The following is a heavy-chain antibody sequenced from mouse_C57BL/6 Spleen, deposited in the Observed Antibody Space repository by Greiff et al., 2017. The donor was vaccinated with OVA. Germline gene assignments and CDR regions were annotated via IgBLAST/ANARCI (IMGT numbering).Heavy chain of an antibody. CDR3: TRGGYYDSSFDY. CDR2: ISSGGDYT. CDR1: GFTFSSYA. Sequence: EVKLMESGAGLVKPGGSLKLSCAASGFTFSSYAMSWVRQTPEKRLEWVAYISSGGDYTYYADTVKGRFTLSRDNARNTLYLQMSSLKSEDTAMYYCTRGGYYDSSFDYWGQGTTLTVSS. J-gene: IGHJ2*01. V-gene: IGHV5-9-1*02. D-gene: IGHD2-3*01.